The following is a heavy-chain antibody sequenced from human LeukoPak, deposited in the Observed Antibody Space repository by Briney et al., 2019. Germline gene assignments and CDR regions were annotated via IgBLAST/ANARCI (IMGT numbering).Heavy chain of an antibody. CDR2: ISYDGSNK. J-gene: IGHJ3*02. D-gene: IGHD5-18*01. CDR3: ATFDTAMVPAAFDI. CDR1: GFTFSSYG. V-gene: IGHV3-30*03. Sequence: PGRSLRLSCAASGFTFSSYGMHWVRQAPGKGLEWVAVISYDGSNKYYADSVKGRFTISRDNSKNTLYLQMNSLRAEDTAVYYCATFDTAMVPAAFDIWGQGTMVTVSS.